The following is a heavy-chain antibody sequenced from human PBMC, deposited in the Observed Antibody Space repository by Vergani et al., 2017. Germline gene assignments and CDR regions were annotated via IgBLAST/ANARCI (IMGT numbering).Heavy chain of an antibody. CDR3: ARDQSITMVRGVVYGMDV. J-gene: IGHJ6*02. CDR2: IIPILGIA. D-gene: IGHD3-10*01. CDR1: VGTFSSYT. V-gene: IGHV1-69*08. Sequence: QVQLVQSGAEVKKPGSSVKVSCKASVGTFSSYTISWVRQAPGQGLEWMGRIIPILGIANYAQKFQGRVTITADKTTSTAYMELSSLRSEDTAVYYCARDQSITMVRGVVYGMDVWGQGTTVTVSS.